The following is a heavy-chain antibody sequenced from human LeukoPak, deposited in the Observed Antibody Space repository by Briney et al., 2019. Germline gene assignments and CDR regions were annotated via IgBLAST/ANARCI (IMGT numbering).Heavy chain of an antibody. CDR3: ARETGCSGGSCYDYFDY. Sequence: ASVKVSCKASGYTFTGYYMHWVRQAPGQGLEWMGWINPNSGGTNYVQKFQGRVTMTRDTSISTAYMELSRLRSDDTAVYYCARETGCSGGSCYDYFDYWGQGTLVTVSS. CDR2: INPNSGGT. V-gene: IGHV1-2*02. J-gene: IGHJ4*02. CDR1: GYTFTGYY. D-gene: IGHD2-15*01.